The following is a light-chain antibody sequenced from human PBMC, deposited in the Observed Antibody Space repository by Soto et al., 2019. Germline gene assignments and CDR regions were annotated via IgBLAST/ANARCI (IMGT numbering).Light chain of an antibody. V-gene: IGKV1-39*01. CDR3: QQSYSIVWT. CDR2: ATS. J-gene: IGKJ1*01. CDR1: QSISSY. Sequence: DIQMTQSPSSLSASVGDRVTITCRASQSISSYLNWYQQKPGKAPNLLIYATSTLQSGVPSRFSGSGSGTDFNLTISSLQPEDFATYYCQQSYSIVWTFGQGTKVHI.